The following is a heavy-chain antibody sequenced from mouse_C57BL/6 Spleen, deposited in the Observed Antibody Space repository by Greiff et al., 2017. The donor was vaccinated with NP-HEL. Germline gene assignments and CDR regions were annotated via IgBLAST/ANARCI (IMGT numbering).Heavy chain of an antibody. V-gene: IGHV10-1*01. CDR1: GFSFNTYA. D-gene: IGHD1-1*01. CDR2: IRSKSNNYAT. J-gene: IGHJ4*01. Sequence: EVKVEESGGGLVQPKGSLKLSCAASGFSFNTYAMNWVRQAPGKGLEWVARIRSKSNNYATYYADSVKDRFTISRDDSESMLYLQMNNLKTEDTAMYYCVREDYYYGSMDYWGQGTSVTVSS. CDR3: VREDYYYGSMDY.